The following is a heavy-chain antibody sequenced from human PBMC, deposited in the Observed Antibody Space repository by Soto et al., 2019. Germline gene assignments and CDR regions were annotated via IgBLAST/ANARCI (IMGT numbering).Heavy chain of an antibody. D-gene: IGHD2-21*02. CDR3: ARGGHIAVVTASLDY. V-gene: IGHV1-46*02. CDR1: GYTFNTYY. Sequence: QVQLVQSGADVKKPGASVKVSCKPSGYTFNTYYLHWVRQAPGQALEWMGVIHPSGGGTTYAQKCLERGTETRDTSTSRVFLEWRSLRCDDKAVYYCARGGHIAVVTASLDYWGQGTLGTVTS. J-gene: IGHJ4*02. CDR2: IHPSGGGT.